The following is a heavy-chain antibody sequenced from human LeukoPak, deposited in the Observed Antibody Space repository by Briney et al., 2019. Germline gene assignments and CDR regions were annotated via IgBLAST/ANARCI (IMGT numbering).Heavy chain of an antibody. J-gene: IGHJ4*02. CDR1: GLIFGNYG. CDR3: AKDLYLRDFWSGYLDY. Sequence: GGSLRLSWAASGLIFGNYGMNWVRQAPGKGLEWVAAISASGSATSYADSVRGRFTISRDNSKSTTYLQMNSLRGEDTAVFYCAKDLYLRDFWSGYLDYWGQGIPVTVSS. V-gene: IGHV3-23*01. D-gene: IGHD3-3*01. CDR2: ISASGSAT.